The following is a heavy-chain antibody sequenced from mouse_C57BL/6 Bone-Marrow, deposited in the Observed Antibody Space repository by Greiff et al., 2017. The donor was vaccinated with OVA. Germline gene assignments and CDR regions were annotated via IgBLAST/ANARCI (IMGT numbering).Heavy chain of an antibody. CDR1: GYTFTSYW. V-gene: IGHV1-59*01. CDR3: ARPYYGPGLAD. J-gene: IGHJ3*01. Sequence: QVQLQQPGAELVRPGTSVKLSCKASGYTFTSYWMHWVKQRPGQGLEWIGVIDPSDSYPNYNQKFKGKATLTVDTSSSTAYMQLSSLTSEDSAVYYCARPYYGPGLADWGQGTLVTVSA. D-gene: IGHD2-10*01. CDR2: IDPSDSYP.